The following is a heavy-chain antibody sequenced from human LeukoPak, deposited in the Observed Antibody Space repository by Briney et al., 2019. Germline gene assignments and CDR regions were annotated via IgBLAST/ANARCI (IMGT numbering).Heavy chain of an antibody. V-gene: IGHV4-4*07. CDR3: ARASSGRFYYFDY. J-gene: IGHJ4*02. CDR1: GGSISSYH. D-gene: IGHD3-22*01. CDR2: MYFSGST. Sequence: SETLSLTCTVSGGSISSYHWSWIRQPGGQGLEWIGRMYFSGSTNYNPSLKSRVTMSVDTSKNQFSLKLSSVTAADTAVYYCARASSGRFYYFDYWCQGTLVTVSS.